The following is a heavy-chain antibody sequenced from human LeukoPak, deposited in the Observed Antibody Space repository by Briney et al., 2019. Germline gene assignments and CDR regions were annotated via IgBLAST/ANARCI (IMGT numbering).Heavy chain of an antibody. CDR3: ARGRDNYGSGDS. J-gene: IGHJ4*02. CDR2: MYYDGTS. D-gene: IGHD3-10*01. CDR1: GGSVSSGGYY. Sequence: SETLSPTCTVSGGSVSSGGYYWNWIRQPPGKGLECLGYMYYDGTSNYNPSLKSRVTISIDSSKNQFSLRLSSVTAADTAVYYCARGRDNYGSGDSWGQGILVTVSS. V-gene: IGHV4-61*08.